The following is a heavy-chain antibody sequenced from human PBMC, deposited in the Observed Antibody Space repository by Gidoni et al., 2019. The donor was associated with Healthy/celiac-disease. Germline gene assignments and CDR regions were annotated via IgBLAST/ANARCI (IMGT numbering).Heavy chain of an antibody. V-gene: IGHV3-33*01. Sequence: QLQLVESGGGVVQPGRSLSLSCAAAGVTFSSYGLHWVRQAPGKGLEWVAVIWYDGSNKYYADSVKGRFTISRDNSKNTLYLQMNSLRAEDTAVYYCATSVARTKYSSGSYYFDYWGQGTLVTVPS. CDR3: ATSVARTKYSSGSYYFDY. CDR1: GVTFSSYG. J-gene: IGHJ4*02. D-gene: IGHD6-19*01. CDR2: IWYDGSNK.